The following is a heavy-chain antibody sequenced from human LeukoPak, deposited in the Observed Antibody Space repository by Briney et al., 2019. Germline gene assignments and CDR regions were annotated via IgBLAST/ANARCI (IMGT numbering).Heavy chain of an antibody. Sequence: SETPSLTCAVSGYSISSGYYWGWIRQPPGKGLEWIGSIYHSGNSYYNPSLKSRVTISVDTSENQLSLKMSSVTAADTAVHYCARSPIVTGYYTRWYFDLWGRGTLVTVSS. D-gene: IGHD3-9*01. CDR1: GYSISSGYY. V-gene: IGHV4-38-2*01. CDR2: IYHSGNS. CDR3: ARSPIVTGYYTRWYFDL. J-gene: IGHJ2*01.